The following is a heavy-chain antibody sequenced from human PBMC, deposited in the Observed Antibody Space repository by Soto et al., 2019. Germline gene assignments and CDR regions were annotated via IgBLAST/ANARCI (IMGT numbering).Heavy chain of an antibody. J-gene: IGHJ4*02. Sequence: EVQLLESGGGLVQPGGSLRLSCAASGFTFSNYAMNWVRQAPGKGLEWGSAISGSGSTYYADSVKGRFTISIDKSKDTLYLQMNSLRAEDTAVYYFAKVPLRLDYFDYWGPGTLVTVS. D-gene: IGHD5-12*01. CDR2: ISGSGST. V-gene: IGHV3-23*01. CDR3: AKVPLRLDYFDY. CDR1: GFTFSNYA.